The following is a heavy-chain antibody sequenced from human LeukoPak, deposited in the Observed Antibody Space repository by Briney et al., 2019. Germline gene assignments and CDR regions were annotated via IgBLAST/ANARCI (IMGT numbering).Heavy chain of an antibody. CDR2: IYPGDSDT. CDR3: ARHTNDYGGYGDY. D-gene: IGHD4-23*01. J-gene: IGHJ4*02. CDR1: GYSFTSYW. V-gene: IGHV5-51*01. Sequence: GESLKISCKGSGYSFTSYWVGWVRQMPGKGLEWMGIIYPGDSDTRYSPSFQGQVTISADKSISAAYLQWSSLKASDTAMYYCARHTNDYGGYGDYWGQGTLVTVSS.